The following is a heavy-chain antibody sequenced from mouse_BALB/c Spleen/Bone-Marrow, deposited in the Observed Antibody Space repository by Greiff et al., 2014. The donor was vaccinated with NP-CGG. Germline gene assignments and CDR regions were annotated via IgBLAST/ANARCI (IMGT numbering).Heavy chain of an antibody. CDR1: GFTFSNYD. V-gene: IGHV5-9-1*01. Sequence: EVKLVESGGDLVKPGGSLKLSCAASGFTFSNYDMSWGRQTPEKRLEWVATISSGGYYSHYPDSVKGRFTISRDNAKNTLYLQMSSLRSEDTAMYYCATGDYGAWFACWGQGTLVTVSA. D-gene: IGHD2-4*01. CDR3: ATGDYGAWFAC. CDR2: ISSGGYYS. J-gene: IGHJ3*01.